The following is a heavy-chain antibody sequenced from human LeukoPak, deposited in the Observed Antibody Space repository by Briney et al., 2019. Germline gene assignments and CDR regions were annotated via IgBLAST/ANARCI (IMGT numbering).Heavy chain of an antibody. J-gene: IGHJ4*02. D-gene: IGHD3-22*01. CDR1: GYTFTSYG. CDR2: ISAYNGNT. V-gene: IGHV1-18*01. CDR3: ARVQGTDYYDSSGYYYFDY. Sequence: ASVKVSCKASGYTFTSYGISWVRQAPGQGLEWMGWISAYNGNTSYAQKLQGRVTMTTDTSTSTAYMELRSLRSGDTAVYYCARVQGTDYYDSSGYYYFDYWGQGTLVTVSS.